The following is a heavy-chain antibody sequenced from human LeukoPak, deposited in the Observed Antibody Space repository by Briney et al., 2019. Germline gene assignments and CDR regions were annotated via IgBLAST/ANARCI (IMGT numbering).Heavy chain of an antibody. V-gene: IGHV4-34*01. CDR3: ARGRRYYYDSSGYLFDY. D-gene: IGHD3-22*01. CDR2: INHSGST. Sequence: SETLSLTCAVYGGSFSGYYWSWIRQPPGKGLEWIGEINHSGSTNYSPSLKSRVTISVDTSKNQFSLRLSSVTAADTAVYYCARGRRYYYDSSGYLFDYWGQGTLVTVSS. CDR1: GGSFSGYY. J-gene: IGHJ4*02.